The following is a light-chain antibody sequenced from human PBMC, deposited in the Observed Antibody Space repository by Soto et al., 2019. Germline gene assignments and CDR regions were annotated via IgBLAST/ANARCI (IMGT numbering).Light chain of an antibody. J-gene: IGKJ4*01. CDR1: QGISSY. CDR2: AAS. Sequence: AIRMTQSPSSFSASTGDRVTITCRASQGISSYLAWYQQKPGKAPKLLIYAASTLQSGVPSRFSGSGSGTDFTLTISCLQSADFETYYCQQYYSYPPALTFGGGTK. V-gene: IGKV1-8*01. CDR3: QQYYSYPPALT.